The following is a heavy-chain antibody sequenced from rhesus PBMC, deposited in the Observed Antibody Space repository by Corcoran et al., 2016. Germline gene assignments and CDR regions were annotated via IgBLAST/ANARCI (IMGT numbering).Heavy chain of an antibody. CDR3: ARDLTYSSGWYGFDY. D-gene: IGHD6-31*01. CDR1: GGSISGYY. V-gene: IGHV4S11*01. Sequence: QLQLQESGPGVVKPSETLSLTCAVSGGSISGYYLWSWIRQPPGKGLEWIGYIYGSGSSTNYNPSLKSRVTLSVDTSKNQLSLKLSSVTTADTAVYYCARDLTYSSGWYGFDYWGQGVLVTVSS. CDR2: IYGSGSST. J-gene: IGHJ4*01.